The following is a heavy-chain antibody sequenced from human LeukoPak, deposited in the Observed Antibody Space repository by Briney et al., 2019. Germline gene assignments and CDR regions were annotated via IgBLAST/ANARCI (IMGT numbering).Heavy chain of an antibody. CDR3: ARGTVVVAATLPYYYYYYMDV. CDR2: IYYTGGT. J-gene: IGHJ6*03. CDR1: GGSITSSSYY. D-gene: IGHD2-15*01. Sequence: SETLSLTCSVSGGSITSSSYYCAWIRQPPGKGLEWIGSIYYTGGTYYNPSLKSRLTISLGTSKNQFSLKLNSVTAADTAVYYCARGTVVVAATLPYYYYYYMDVWGKGTTVTVSS. V-gene: IGHV4-39*01.